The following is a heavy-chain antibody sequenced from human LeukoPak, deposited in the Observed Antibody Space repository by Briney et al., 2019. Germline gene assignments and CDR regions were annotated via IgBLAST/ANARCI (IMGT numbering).Heavy chain of an antibody. D-gene: IGHD1-14*01. CDR2: IHSDGSTI. CDR1: GFTFSSYW. V-gene: IGHV3-74*01. Sequence: GGSLRLSCAASGFTFSSYWMHWVRQVPGKGLVWVSLIHSDGSTIIYADSVKGRFTISRDNAKNSLYLQMNSLRAEDTALYYCAREAGDREGPFDYWGQGTLVTVSS. J-gene: IGHJ4*02. CDR3: AREAGDREGPFDY.